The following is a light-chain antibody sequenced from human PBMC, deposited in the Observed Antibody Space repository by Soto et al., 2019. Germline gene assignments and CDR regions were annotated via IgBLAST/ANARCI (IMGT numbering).Light chain of an antibody. Sequence: QSALTQPASVSGSPGQSITLSCTGTSSDVGSYNLVSWYQQHPGKAPKFMISEVTKRPSGVSTRFSGSKSGNTASLTISGLQAEDESDYYCCSYAGSGTWVFGGGTKLTVL. CDR1: SSDVGSYNL. V-gene: IGLV2-23*02. CDR3: CSYAGSGTWV. J-gene: IGLJ3*02. CDR2: EVT.